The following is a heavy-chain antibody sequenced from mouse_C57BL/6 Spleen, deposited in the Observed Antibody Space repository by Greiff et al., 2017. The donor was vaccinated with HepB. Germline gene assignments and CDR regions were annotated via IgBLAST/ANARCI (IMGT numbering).Heavy chain of an antibody. CDR1: GFTFSDAW. D-gene: IGHD2-3*01. V-gene: IGHV6-6*01. CDR3: TSDDGYSDSFDS. J-gene: IGHJ2*01. Sequence: EVQGVESGGGLVQPGGSMKLSCAASGFTFSDAWMDWVRQSPEKGLEWVAEIRNKANNHATYYAESVKGRFTISRDDSKRSVYPQMNSLRAEDTGIYYCTSDDGYSDSFDSWGQGTTLTVSS. CDR2: IRNKANNHAT.